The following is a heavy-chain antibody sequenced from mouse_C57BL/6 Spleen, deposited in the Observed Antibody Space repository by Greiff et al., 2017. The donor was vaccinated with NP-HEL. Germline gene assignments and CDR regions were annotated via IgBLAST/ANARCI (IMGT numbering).Heavy chain of an antibody. D-gene: IGHD2-1*01. Sequence: VQLQQSGPELVKPGASVKISCKASGYSFTSYYIHWVKQRPGQGLEWIGWIYPGSGNTKYNEKFKGKATLTADTSSSTAYMQLSSLTSEDSAVYYCARTRNSHAMDYWGQGTSVTVSS. V-gene: IGHV1-66*01. CDR3: ARTRNSHAMDY. CDR2: IYPGSGNT. J-gene: IGHJ4*01. CDR1: GYSFTSYY.